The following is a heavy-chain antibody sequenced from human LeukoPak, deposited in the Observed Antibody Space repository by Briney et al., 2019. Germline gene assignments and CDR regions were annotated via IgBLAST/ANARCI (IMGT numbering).Heavy chain of an antibody. V-gene: IGHV3-30*02. J-gene: IGHJ4*02. CDR3: AKDQCTRTSCDGYPGY. D-gene: IGHD2-2*03. Sequence: PGGSLRLSCAASGFTFSSYGMHWARQAPGKGLEWVAFIHFDGTTKYSGDSVQGRFTISRDNSKNTLYLQMDNLRPEDTAFYYCAKDQCTRTSCDGYPGYWGQGTLVTVSS. CDR2: IHFDGTTK. CDR1: GFTFSSYG.